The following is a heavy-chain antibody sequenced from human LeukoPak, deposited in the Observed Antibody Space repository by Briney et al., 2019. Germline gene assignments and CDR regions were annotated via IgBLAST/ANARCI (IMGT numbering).Heavy chain of an antibody. Sequence: SETLSLTCGVYGGSFSGYYWSWIREPPGKGLEWIGEINDSGSTNYNPSLKSRATISADTSKNQFSLNLSSVTAADTAVYYCARHMLGGKRSFDSWGQGTLVTVSS. D-gene: IGHD4-23*01. J-gene: IGHJ4*02. CDR1: GGSFSGYY. CDR3: ARHMLGGKRSFDS. V-gene: IGHV4-34*01. CDR2: INDSGST.